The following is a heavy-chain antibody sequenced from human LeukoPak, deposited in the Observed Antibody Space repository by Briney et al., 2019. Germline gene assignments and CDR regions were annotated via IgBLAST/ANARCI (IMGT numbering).Heavy chain of an antibody. Sequence: GGSLRLSCAASGFTFSSYAMSWVRQAPGKGLEWVSYISSRSSTIYYADSVKGRFTISRDNAKNSLYLQMNSLRAEDTAVYYCARALGYCSSASCYYFDNWGQGTLVTVSS. CDR1: GFTFSSYA. V-gene: IGHV3-48*01. CDR2: ISSRSSTI. D-gene: IGHD2-15*01. J-gene: IGHJ4*02. CDR3: ARALGYCSSASCYYFDN.